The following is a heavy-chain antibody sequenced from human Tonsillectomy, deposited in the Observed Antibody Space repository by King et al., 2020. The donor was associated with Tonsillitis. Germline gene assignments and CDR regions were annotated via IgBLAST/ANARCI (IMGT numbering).Heavy chain of an antibody. CDR1: GFTFDDYT. V-gene: IGHV3-43*01. Sequence: VQLVESGGVVVQPVGSLRLSCAASGFTFDDYTMHWVRQAPGKGLEWVSLIRWDGGSTYYADSVKGRVTISRDNSKNSLYLQMNSLRTEDTALYFCAKAWDPRTTVATEGPWFDPWGQGTLVTVSS. CDR3: AKAWDPRTTVATEGPWFDP. D-gene: IGHD1-1*01. CDR2: IRWDGGST. J-gene: IGHJ5*02.